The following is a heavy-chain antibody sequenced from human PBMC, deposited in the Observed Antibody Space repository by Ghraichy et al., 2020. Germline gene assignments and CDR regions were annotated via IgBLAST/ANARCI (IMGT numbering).Heavy chain of an antibody. Sequence: GGSLRLSCVGSGFTFRSYSMNWVRQSPGKGLEWVAYITSSSRTIFYADSVKGRFTISRDNAQNSLYLQMNSLRDEDTAVYYCARGSRVVRFYYYDGMDVWGQGTTVTVSS. D-gene: IGHD4-23*01. CDR3: ARGSRVVRFYYYDGMDV. CDR1: GFTFRSYS. V-gene: IGHV3-48*02. J-gene: IGHJ6*02. CDR2: ITSSSRTI.